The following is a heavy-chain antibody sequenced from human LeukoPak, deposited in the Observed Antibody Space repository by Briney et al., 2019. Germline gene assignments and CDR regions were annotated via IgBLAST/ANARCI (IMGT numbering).Heavy chain of an antibody. Sequence: PSQTLSLTCTVSGGSISSGDYYWSWIRQPPGKGLEWIGYINYSGSTYYNPSLKSRITISVDTSKNQFSLKLSSVTAADTAVYYCASSYYDSSGLPGYWGQGTLVTVSS. J-gene: IGHJ4*02. CDR1: GGSISSGDYY. V-gene: IGHV4-30-4*01. D-gene: IGHD3-22*01. CDR3: ASSYYDSSGLPGY. CDR2: INYSGST.